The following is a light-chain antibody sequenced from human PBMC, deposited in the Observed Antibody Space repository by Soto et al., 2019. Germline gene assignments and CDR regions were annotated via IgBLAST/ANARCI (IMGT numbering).Light chain of an antibody. Sequence: EIVLTQSPGTLSLSPGERATLSCRASQSLTNSFIAWYQQKPGQAPRLLIYDTSSRATGIPDRFSGSGSGTEFTLTISSLQSEDFAVYYCQQYNNWWTFGQGTKVDI. CDR1: QSLTNSF. J-gene: IGKJ1*01. V-gene: IGKV3D-20*02. CDR3: QQYNNWWT. CDR2: DTS.